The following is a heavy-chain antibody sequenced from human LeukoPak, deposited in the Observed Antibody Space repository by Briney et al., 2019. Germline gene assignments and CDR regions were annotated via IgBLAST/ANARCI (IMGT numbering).Heavy chain of an antibody. CDR1: GFTFSGSA. CDR2: IGSKPNNYAT. CDR3: TALATSSYSDSSGFRL. J-gene: IGHJ4*02. V-gene: IGHV3-73*01. D-gene: IGHD3-22*01. Sequence: PGGSLRLSCAASGFTFSGSAMHWVRQASGRGLEWIGRIGSKPNNYATAYPGSMKGRFTISRDDSKNTAYLQLNSLKTEDTAVYYCTALATSSYSDSSGFRLWGQGTLVTVSS.